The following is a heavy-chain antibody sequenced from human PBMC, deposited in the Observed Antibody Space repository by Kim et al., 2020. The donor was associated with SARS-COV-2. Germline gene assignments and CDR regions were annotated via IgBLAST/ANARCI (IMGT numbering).Heavy chain of an antibody. V-gene: IGHV3-30*02. J-gene: IGHJ4*02. Sequence: KYNADSVKGRFTNSRDNSKNTLYLQMNSLRAEDTAVYYCAKDYGDYGGLDYWGQGTLVTVSS. D-gene: IGHD4-17*01. CDR3: AKDYGDYGGLDY. CDR2: K.